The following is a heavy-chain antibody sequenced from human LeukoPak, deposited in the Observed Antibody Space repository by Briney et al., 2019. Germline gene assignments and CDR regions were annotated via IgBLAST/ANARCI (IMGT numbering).Heavy chain of an antibody. V-gene: IGHV4-34*01. CDR1: GGSFSVYY. CDR3: ARESSTNYYYYYGMDV. D-gene: IGHD2-2*01. CDR2: INHSGST. J-gene: IGHJ6*02. Sequence: SETLSLTCAVYGGSFSVYYWSWIRQPPGKGLEWIGEINHSGSTNYDPSLKSRVTISVDTSKNQFSLKLSSVTAADTAVYYCARESSTNYYYYYGMDVWGQGTTVTVSS.